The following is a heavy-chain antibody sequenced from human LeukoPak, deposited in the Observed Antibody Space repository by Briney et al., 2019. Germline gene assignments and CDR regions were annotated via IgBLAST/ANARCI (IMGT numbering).Heavy chain of an antibody. D-gene: IGHD2-2*01. CDR3: ASVVVPAAMGGGWFDP. CDR1: GGSISSSSYY. Sequence: SSETLSLTCTVSGGSISSSSYYWGWIRQPPGEGLEWIGSIYYSGSTYYNPSLKSRVTISVDTSENQFSLKLTSVTAADTAVYYCASVVVPAAMGGGWFDPWGQGTLVTVSS. J-gene: IGHJ5*02. V-gene: IGHV4-39*07. CDR2: IYYSGST.